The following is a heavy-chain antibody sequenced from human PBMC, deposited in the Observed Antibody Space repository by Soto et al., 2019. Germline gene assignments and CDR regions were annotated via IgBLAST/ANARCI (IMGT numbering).Heavy chain of an antibody. V-gene: IGHV3-48*03. J-gene: IGHJ3*02. Sequence: LRLSCAASGFTFSSYEMNWVRQAPGKGLGWVSYISSSGSTISYADSVKGRFTISRDNAKNSLYLQMNSLRAEDTAVYYCARELRVAAAGTTDAFDIWGQGTMVTVSS. CDR3: ARELRVAAAGTTDAFDI. CDR1: GFTFSSYE. D-gene: IGHD6-13*01. CDR2: ISSSGSTI.